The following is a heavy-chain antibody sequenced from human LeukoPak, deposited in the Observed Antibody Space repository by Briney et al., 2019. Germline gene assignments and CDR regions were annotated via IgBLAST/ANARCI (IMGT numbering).Heavy chain of an antibody. J-gene: IGHJ6*03. D-gene: IGHD7-27*01. CDR3: ARTGYYYYYMDV. CDR1: GGTFSSYA. CDR2: IIPIFGTA. Sequence: SVKVSCKASGGTFSSYAISWVRQAPGQGLEWMGGIIPIFGTANYAQKFQGRVTITADKSTSTAYMELSSLRSEDTAVYYCARTGYYYYYMDVWGKGTTVTVSS. V-gene: IGHV1-69*06.